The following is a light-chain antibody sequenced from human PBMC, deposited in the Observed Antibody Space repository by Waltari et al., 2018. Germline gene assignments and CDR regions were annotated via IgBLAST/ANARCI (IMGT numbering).Light chain of an antibody. V-gene: IGKV2-30*02. CDR3: MQSTHLPPWT. CDR2: MVS. Sequence: DVVMTQSPLSLPVTLGQPASISCRSSESLVHTDGNTYLHWFQQRPGQSPRRLIYMVSQRDSGVPDRLSGSGSGTDFTLKISRVEAEDVGIYYCMQSTHLPPWTFGQGTKVEIK. J-gene: IGKJ1*01. CDR1: ESLVHTDGNTY.